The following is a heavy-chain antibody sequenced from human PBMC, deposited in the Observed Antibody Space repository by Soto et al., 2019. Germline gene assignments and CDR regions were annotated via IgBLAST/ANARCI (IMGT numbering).Heavy chain of an antibody. D-gene: IGHD3-3*01. CDR2: ISYDGSNE. CDR3: TRETMTIRLYFDY. Sequence: PGVSLRLSCAASGFTFSSYAMHWVRQAPGKGLEWVAVISYDGSNEYYADSVKGRFTISRDNSKNTLYLQVNSLRAEDTAKYYCTRETMTIRLYFDYWGQGALVTVSS. V-gene: IGHV3-30-3*01. CDR1: GFTFSSYA. J-gene: IGHJ4*02.